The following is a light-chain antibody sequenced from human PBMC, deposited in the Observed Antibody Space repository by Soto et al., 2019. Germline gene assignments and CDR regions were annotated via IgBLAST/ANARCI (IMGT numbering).Light chain of an antibody. CDR3: MQATQYPRT. CDR1: QSLVRSDGNTY. V-gene: IGKV2-24*01. CDR2: EVS. J-gene: IGKJ1*01. Sequence: DIVMTQTPLSSPVTLGQPASISCRSSQSLVRSDGNTYLSWLQQRPGQPPRLLIYEVSNRFSGVPDRFRGSGAGTDFTLKISRVEAEDVGVYYCMQATQYPRTFGQGTKVEIK.